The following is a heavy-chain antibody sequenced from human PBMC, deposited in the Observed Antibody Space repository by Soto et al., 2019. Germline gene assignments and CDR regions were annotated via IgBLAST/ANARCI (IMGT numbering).Heavy chain of an antibody. Sequence: QVQLVQSGAEVKKPGASVKVSCKASGYTFTSYAMHWVRQAPGQRLEWMGWINAGNGNTKYSQKFQGRVTITRDTSESTAYRELSSLRSEDTAVYYCARGFSGGDADCFAPWGQGTLVTVSS. CDR2: INAGNGNT. D-gene: IGHD2-21*02. CDR3: ARGFSGGDADCFAP. CDR1: GYTFTSYA. J-gene: IGHJ5*02. V-gene: IGHV1-3*01.